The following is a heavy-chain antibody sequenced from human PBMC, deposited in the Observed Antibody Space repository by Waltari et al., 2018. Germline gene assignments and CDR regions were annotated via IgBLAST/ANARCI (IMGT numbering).Heavy chain of an antibody. Sequence: QVQLVQSGAEVKKPGASVKVSCKASGYTFTSYAINWVRQATGQGLEWMGWMNPNSGNTGYAQKFQGRVAMTRNTSISTAYMELSSLRSEDTAVYYCARGRVTTGFRDAFDIWGQGTMVTVSS. J-gene: IGHJ3*02. CDR2: MNPNSGNT. CDR3: ARGRVTTGFRDAFDI. CDR1: GYTFTSYA. D-gene: IGHD4-17*01. V-gene: IGHV1-8*01.